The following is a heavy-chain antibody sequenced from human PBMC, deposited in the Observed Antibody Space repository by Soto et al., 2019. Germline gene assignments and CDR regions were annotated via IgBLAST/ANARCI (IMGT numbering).Heavy chain of an antibody. CDR1: GFTFSNYY. CDR3: AKGRSYYYYYGVDV. Sequence: PGGSLRLSCAASGFTFSNYYMNWVRQAPGKGLEWVSYISSGSHTIYYADSVKGRFTISRDNSKSTLYLQMNSLRAEDTALYYCAKGRSYYYYYGVDVWGQGTTVTVSS. J-gene: IGHJ6*02. V-gene: IGHV3-48*01. CDR2: ISSGSHTI.